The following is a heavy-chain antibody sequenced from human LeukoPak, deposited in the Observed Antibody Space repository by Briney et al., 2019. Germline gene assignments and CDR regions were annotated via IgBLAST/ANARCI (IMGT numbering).Heavy chain of an antibody. CDR1: GFTFSTYP. CDR2: ISSRSSTI. J-gene: IGHJ4*02. D-gene: IGHD2-21*01. Sequence: GGSLRLSCAASGFTFSTYPMNWVRQAPGKGLEWVSYISSRSSTIYYADSVKGRFTISRDNAKNSLYLQMNSLRAEDTAVYYCARPAADCGGDCYWAFDYWGQGTLVTVSS. CDR3: ARPAADCGGDCYWAFDY. V-gene: IGHV3-48*01.